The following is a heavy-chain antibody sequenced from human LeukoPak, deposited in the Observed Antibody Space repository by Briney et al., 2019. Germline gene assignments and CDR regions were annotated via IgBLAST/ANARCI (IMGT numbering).Heavy chain of an antibody. J-gene: IGHJ6*02. CDR2: IYPGDSDT. D-gene: IGHD2-2*01. CDR1: GYSFTSYW. Sequence: GESLKISCKGSGYSFTSYWIGWVRQMPGKGLEWMGIIYPGDSDTRYSPSFQGQVTISADKSVSTAYLQWSSLKASDTAMYYCARHGVVVPAATVPYYYGMDVWGQGTTVTVSS. CDR3: ARHGVVVPAATVPYYYGMDV. V-gene: IGHV5-51*01.